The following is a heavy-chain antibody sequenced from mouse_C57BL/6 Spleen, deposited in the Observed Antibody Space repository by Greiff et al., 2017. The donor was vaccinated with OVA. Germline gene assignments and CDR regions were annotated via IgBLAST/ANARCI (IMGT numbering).Heavy chain of an antibody. D-gene: IGHD2-2*01. Sequence: VQGVESGAELVRPGASVTLSCKASGYTFTDYEMHWVKQTPVHGLAWIGAIDPETGGTAYNQKFKGKAILTADKSSSTAYMELRSLTSEDSAVYYCTRPMVTSYYAMDYWGQGTSVTVSS. J-gene: IGHJ4*01. CDR3: TRPMVTSYYAMDY. V-gene: IGHV1-15*01. CDR2: IDPETGGT. CDR1: GYTFTDYE.